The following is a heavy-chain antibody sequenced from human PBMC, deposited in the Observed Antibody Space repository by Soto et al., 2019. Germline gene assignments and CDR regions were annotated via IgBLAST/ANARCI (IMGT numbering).Heavy chain of an antibody. CDR2: INPSGGST. Sequence: GASVKVSCKASGYTFTSYYMHWVRQAPGQGLEWVGIINPSGGSTSYAQKFQGRVTMTRDTSTSTVYMELGSLRSEDTAVYYCATDGYCSGGSCYPQLFDYWGQGTLVTVSS. CDR1: GYTFTSYY. D-gene: IGHD2-15*01. CDR3: ATDGYCSGGSCYPQLFDY. J-gene: IGHJ4*02. V-gene: IGHV1-46*03.